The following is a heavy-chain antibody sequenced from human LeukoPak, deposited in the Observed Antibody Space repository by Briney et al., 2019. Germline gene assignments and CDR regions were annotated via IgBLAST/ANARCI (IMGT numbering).Heavy chain of an antibody. Sequence: PGGFLRLSCAASGFTFSSYSMNWVRQAPGKGLEWISSISSSSSYIYYADSVKGRFTISRDNAKNSLYLQMNSLRAEDTAVYYCAREGYCSSTSCYGNAFDIWGQGIMVTVSS. D-gene: IGHD2-2*01. V-gene: IGHV3-21*01. CDR3: AREGYCSSTSCYGNAFDI. CDR2: ISSSSSYI. J-gene: IGHJ3*02. CDR1: GFTFSSYS.